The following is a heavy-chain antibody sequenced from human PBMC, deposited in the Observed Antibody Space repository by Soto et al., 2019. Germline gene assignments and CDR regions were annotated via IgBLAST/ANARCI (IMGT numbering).Heavy chain of an antibody. CDR3: ARDRKYSSSSVGGYYYYYMDV. D-gene: IGHD6-6*01. J-gene: IGHJ6*03. CDR2: ISGSGGST. CDR1: GFTFSSYA. V-gene: IGHV3-23*01. Sequence: PGGSLRLSCAASGFTFSSYAMSWVRQAPGKGLEWVSVISGSGGSTYYADSVKGRFTISRDNSKNTLYLQMNSLRAEDTAVYYCARDRKYSSSSVGGYYYYYMDVWGKGTTVTGSS.